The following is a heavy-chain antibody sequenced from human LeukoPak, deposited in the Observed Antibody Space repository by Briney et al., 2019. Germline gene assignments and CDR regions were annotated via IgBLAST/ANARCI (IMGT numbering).Heavy chain of an antibody. CDR1: GLTFNSYS. CDR2: IGTSRDM. CDR3: AREASRIKDMDL. Sequence: GGSLRLSCGASGLTFNSYSMNWVRQAPGKGLEWVSSIGTSRDMYYVDSVKGRFAISRDNAKNSLYLQMNSLRDEDTAVYYCAREASRIKDMDLWGQGTTVTVSS. J-gene: IGHJ6*02. V-gene: IGHV3-21*01. D-gene: IGHD2-15*01.